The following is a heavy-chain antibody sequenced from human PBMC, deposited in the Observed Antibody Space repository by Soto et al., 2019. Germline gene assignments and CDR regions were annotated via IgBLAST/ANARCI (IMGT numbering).Heavy chain of an antibody. CDR3: AKDPAVPGDYDYSNYFDY. CDR2: ISYDGSNK. Sequence: QVQLVESGGGVVQPGRSLRLSCAASGFTFSSYGMHWVRQAPGKGLEWVAVISYDGSNKYYADSVKGRFTISRDNSKNTLYLQMNSLRAEDTAVYYCAKDPAVPGDYDYSNYFDYWGQGTLVTVSS. D-gene: IGHD4-4*01. J-gene: IGHJ4*02. V-gene: IGHV3-30*18. CDR1: GFTFSSYG.